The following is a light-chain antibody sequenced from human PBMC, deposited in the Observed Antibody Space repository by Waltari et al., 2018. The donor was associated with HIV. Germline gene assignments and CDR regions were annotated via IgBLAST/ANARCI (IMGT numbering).Light chain of an antibody. CDR2: EVS. V-gene: IGLV2-14*01. Sequence: QSALTQPASVSGSPGQTITISCTRSSGEIGSFKYVTWYQQHPGKVPKLMIYEVSNRPSGISTRFSGSKSVNTASLTISGLQAEDEADYYCSSYTSSSTLFGGGTKLTVL. CDR1: SGEIGSFKY. CDR3: SSYTSSSTL. J-gene: IGLJ2*01.